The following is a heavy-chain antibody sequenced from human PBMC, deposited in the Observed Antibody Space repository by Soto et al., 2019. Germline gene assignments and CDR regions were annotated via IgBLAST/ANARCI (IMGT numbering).Heavy chain of an antibody. CDR1: GFTFSSYG. CDR3: ARDRGASSIAALDAFDI. Sequence: PGGSLRLSCAASGFTFSSYGMHWVRQAPGKGLEWVAVISYDGSNKYYADSVKGRFTISRDNSKNTLYLQMNSLRAEDTAVYYCARDRGASSIAALDAFDIWGQGTMVTVSS. D-gene: IGHD6-6*01. CDR2: ISYDGSNK. V-gene: IGHV3-30*19. J-gene: IGHJ3*02.